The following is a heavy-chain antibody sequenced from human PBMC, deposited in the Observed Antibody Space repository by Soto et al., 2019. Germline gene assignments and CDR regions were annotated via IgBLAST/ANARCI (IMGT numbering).Heavy chain of an antibody. V-gene: IGHV3-48*01. D-gene: IGHD3-10*01. CDR1: GFTFSSYS. Sequence: PGGSLRLSCAASGFTFSSYSMNWVRQAPGKGLEWVSYISSSSSTIYYADSVKGRFTISRDNAKNSLYLQMNSLRAEDTAVYYCAAQYYYGSGSYSTSWYYYYGMDVWGQGTTVTVSS. J-gene: IGHJ6*02. CDR3: AAQYYYGSGSYSTSWYYYYGMDV. CDR2: ISSSSSTI.